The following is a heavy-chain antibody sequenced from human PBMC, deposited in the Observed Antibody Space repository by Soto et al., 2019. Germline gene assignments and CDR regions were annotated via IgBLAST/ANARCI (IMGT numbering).Heavy chain of an antibody. CDR2: INHSGST. V-gene: IGHV4-34*01. J-gene: IGHJ5*02. CDR1: GGSFSGYY. Sequence: QVQLQQWGAGLLKPSETLSLTCAVYGGSFSGYYWTWIRQPPGKGLEWIGEINHSGSTNYNPSLKSRVSISVDTAKNQFSLRLSSVTAADTAVYYCARGGDPWGQGTPVTVSS. CDR3: ARGGDP.